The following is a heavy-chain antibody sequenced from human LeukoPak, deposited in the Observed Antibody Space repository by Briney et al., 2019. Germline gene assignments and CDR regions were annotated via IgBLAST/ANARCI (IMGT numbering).Heavy chain of an antibody. Sequence: GGSLKLSCAAPGFTFSNYAMNWVRQAPGKGLEWVSVVSGSGSNTYYADSVKGRFTISRDNSKNTLYLQMHSLRAEDTAIYYCAKKGAITMILVGAFDLWGQGTMVTVSS. CDR3: AKKGAITMILVGAFDL. CDR1: GFTFSNYA. J-gene: IGHJ3*01. D-gene: IGHD3-22*01. CDR2: VSGSGSNT. V-gene: IGHV3-23*01.